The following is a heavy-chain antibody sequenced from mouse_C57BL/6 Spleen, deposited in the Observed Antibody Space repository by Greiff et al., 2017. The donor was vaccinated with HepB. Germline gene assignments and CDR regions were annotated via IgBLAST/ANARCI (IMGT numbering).Heavy chain of an antibody. V-gene: IGHV1-55*01. D-gene: IGHD2-3*01. Sequence: QVQLQQPGAELVKPGASVKMSCKASGYTFTSYWITWVKQRPGQGLEWIGDIYPGSGSTNYNEKFKSKATLTVDTSSSTAYRQLSSLTSEDSAVYYCAREGDGYYFLAMDYWGQGTSVTVSS. J-gene: IGHJ4*01. CDR2: IYPGSGST. CDR3: AREGDGYYFLAMDY. CDR1: GYTFTSYW.